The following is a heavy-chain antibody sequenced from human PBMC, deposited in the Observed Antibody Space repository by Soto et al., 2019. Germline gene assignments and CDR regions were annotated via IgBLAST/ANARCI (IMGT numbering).Heavy chain of an antibody. Sequence: QPGGSLRLSCAASGFTFSSYAMHWVRQAPGKGLEWVAVISYDGSNKYYADSVKGRFTISRDNSKNTLYLQMNSLRAEDTAVYYCARNAYGQLRRGYYYGMDVWGQGTTVTVSS. CDR2: ISYDGSNK. V-gene: IGHV3-30-3*01. CDR1: GFTFSSYA. J-gene: IGHJ6*02. D-gene: IGHD6-6*01. CDR3: ARNAYGQLRRGYYYGMDV.